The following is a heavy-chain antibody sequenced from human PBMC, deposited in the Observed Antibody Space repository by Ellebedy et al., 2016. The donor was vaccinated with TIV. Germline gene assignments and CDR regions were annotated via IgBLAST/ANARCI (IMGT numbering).Heavy chain of an antibody. D-gene: IGHD5-24*01. CDR2: LSDGGGST. CDR1: GFTFTNYA. CDR3: AKPNRDDYSWPLDY. J-gene: IGHJ4*02. Sequence: GGSLRLSCAASGFTFTNYAMSWVRQAPGKGLEWVSTLSDGGGSTSYADSVKGRFTISRDNSKSTLYLQMNSLRAEDTAVYYCAKPNRDDYSWPLDYWGQGTLVTVSS. V-gene: IGHV3-23*01.